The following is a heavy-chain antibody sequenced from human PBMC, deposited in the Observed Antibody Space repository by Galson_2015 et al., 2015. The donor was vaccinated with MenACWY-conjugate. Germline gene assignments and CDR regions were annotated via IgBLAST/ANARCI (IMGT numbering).Heavy chain of an antibody. J-gene: IGHJ4*02. Sequence: SLILSCAASGFTFGSLWMSWVRQAPGKGLEWVARIKQNGSERYYGDSVRGRFTVSRDNAENSLYLQMNSLRADDTAVYYCVADVRFGGQGTLVTVSS. CDR3: VADVRF. CDR1: GFTFGSLW. D-gene: IGHD6-19*01. CDR2: IKQNGSER. V-gene: IGHV3-7*03.